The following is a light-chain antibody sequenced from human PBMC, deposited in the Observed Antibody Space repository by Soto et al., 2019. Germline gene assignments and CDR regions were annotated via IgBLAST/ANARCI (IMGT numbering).Light chain of an antibody. CDR1: SSNIGAGYD. Sequence: QSVLTQPPSVSGAPGQRVTISCTGSSSNIGAGYDVHWYQQVPGTAPKLLIYGNSNRPSGVPDRFSGSKSGTSASLAITGLQAEDEADYYCQSYDSSLSGLFGGGTQLTVL. V-gene: IGLV1-40*01. J-gene: IGLJ2*01. CDR2: GNS. CDR3: QSYDSSLSGL.